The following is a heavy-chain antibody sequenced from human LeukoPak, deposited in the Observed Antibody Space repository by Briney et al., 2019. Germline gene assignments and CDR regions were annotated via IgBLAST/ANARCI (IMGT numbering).Heavy chain of an antibody. J-gene: IGHJ6*03. CDR3: ARMACYHFYMDV. D-gene: IGHD2-2*01. V-gene: IGHV4-31*03. Sequence: PSQTLSLTCTVSGDSIDSGVYYWGWIRQHPGQDLEWIGYVYYSGSTYYHPSLKSRVIISVDTSKNQFSLNLSSVTAADTAVYYCARMACYHFYMDVWGKGTTVTVSS. CDR1: GDSIDSGVYY. CDR2: VYYSGST.